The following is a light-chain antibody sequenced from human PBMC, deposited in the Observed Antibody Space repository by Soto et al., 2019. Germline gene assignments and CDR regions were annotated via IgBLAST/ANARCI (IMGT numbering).Light chain of an antibody. CDR3: MQALQTPWT. CDR1: QSLLHTNGYTY. CDR2: LGS. V-gene: IGKV2-28*01. Sequence: DIVMTQSPLSLPVTPGEPASISCRSGQSLLHTNGYTYLAWYLQKPGQSPQLLIYLGSTRASGVPDRFSGSGSGTDCTLKISRVEDEDVGVYYCMQALQTPWTFGQGPKLEI. J-gene: IGKJ2*02.